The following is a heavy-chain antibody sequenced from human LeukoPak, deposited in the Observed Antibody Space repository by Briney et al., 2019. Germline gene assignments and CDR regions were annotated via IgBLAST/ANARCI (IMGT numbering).Heavy chain of an antibody. CDR3: ARHFPTRYCSGGSCYTPTGDYYYGMDV. CDR1: GGTFSSYA. V-gene: IGHV1-69*13. D-gene: IGHD2-15*01. CDR2: IIPIFGTA. Sequence: SVKVSCKASGGTFSSYAISWVRQAPGQGLEWMGGIIPIFGTANYAQKFQGRVTITADESTSTAYMELSSLRSEDTAVYYCARHFPTRYCSGGSCYTPTGDYYYGMDVWGQGTTVTVSS. J-gene: IGHJ6*02.